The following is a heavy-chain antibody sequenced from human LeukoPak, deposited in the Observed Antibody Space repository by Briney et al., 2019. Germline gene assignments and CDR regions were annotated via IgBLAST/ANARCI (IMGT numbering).Heavy chain of an antibody. J-gene: IGHJ4*02. D-gene: IGHD3-16*01. V-gene: IGHV3-74*03. CDR2: INTDGNIT. CDR3: VRPLGFY. Sequence: PGGSLRLSCGASGFTFSSYWMSWVRQAPGKGLVSVSHINTDGNITEYADSVKGRFTISRDNAKNTVYLQMNSLRIEDTAVYYCVRPLGFYWGQGTLVAVSS. CDR1: GFTFSSYW.